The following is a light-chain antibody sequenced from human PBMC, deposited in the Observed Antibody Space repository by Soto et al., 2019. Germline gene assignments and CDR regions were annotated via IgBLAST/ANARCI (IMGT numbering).Light chain of an antibody. CDR2: DVS. V-gene: IGLV2-14*01. CDR3: SSYTSSSLWV. Sequence: QSALTQPASVSGSPGQSITISCTGTSSDVGGYNYVSWYQQHPGKAPKLMIYDVSNRPSGVSNRFSGSKSGNTASLTISGLQAADEADYYCSSYTSSSLWVFGGGTKVTVL. J-gene: IGLJ3*02. CDR1: SSDVGGYNY.